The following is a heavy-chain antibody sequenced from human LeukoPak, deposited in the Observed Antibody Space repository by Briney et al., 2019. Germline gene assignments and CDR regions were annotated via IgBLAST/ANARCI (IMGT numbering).Heavy chain of an antibody. J-gene: IGHJ3*02. CDR1: GFTFSSYA. CDR3: AKATIFGVVIHAFDI. V-gene: IGHV3-23*01. Sequence: GGSLRLSCAASGFTFSSYAMSWVRQAPVKGLEWVSAISGSGGSTYYADSVKGRFTISRDNSKNTLYLQMNSLRAEDTAVYYCAKATIFGVVIHAFDIWGQGTMVTVSS. D-gene: IGHD3-3*01. CDR2: ISGSGGST.